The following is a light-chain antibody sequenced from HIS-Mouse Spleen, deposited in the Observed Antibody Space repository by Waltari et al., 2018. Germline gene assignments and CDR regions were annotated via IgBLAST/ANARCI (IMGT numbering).Light chain of an antibody. CDR2: EVS. J-gene: IGLJ1*01. V-gene: IGLV2-14*01. CDR1: SSDFGGYNY. CDR3: SSYTSSSTLYV. Sequence: QSALTQPASVSGSPGQSITISCTGTSSDFGGYNYVSWYQQHPGKAPKLMIYEVSNRTSGVSNRFSGSKSGNTASLTISGLQAEDEADYYCSSYTSSSTLYVFGTGTKVTVL.